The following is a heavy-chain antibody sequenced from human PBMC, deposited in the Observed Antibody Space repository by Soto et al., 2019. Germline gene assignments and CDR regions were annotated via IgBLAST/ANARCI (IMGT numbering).Heavy chain of an antibody. CDR1: GDSVSSGSYY. Sequence: PSETLSLTCNVSGDSVSSGSYYWSWIRQPPGKGLEWIGYIYYSGTTNYNPSLMSRVTISVDTSKNQFSLKLSSVTAADTAVYHCGRGSHYDHSMDVWGQGTTVTVSS. J-gene: IGHJ6*02. CDR2: IYYSGTT. CDR3: GRGSHYDHSMDV. V-gene: IGHV4-61*01.